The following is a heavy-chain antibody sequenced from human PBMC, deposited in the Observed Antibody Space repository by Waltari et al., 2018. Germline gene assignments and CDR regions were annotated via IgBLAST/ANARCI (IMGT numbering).Heavy chain of an antibody. V-gene: IGHV1-69*12. CDR1: DGTFSSYA. CDR2: IIPIFGTA. J-gene: IGHJ3*02. CDR3: ARDMGGIVGATKAAFDI. D-gene: IGHD1-26*01. Sequence: QVQLVQSGAEVKKPGSSVKVSCKASDGTFSSYAISWVRPAPGRGLEWMGGIIPIFGTANYAQKFQGRVTITADESTSTAYMELSSLRSEDTAVYYCARDMGGIVGATKAAFDIWGQGTMVTVSS.